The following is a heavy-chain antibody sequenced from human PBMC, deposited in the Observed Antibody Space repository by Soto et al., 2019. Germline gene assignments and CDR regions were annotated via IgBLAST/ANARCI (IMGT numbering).Heavy chain of an antibody. D-gene: IGHD1-26*01. V-gene: IGHV3-74*01. CDR3: TRDGGGRYYGGFDN. CDR1: GFNFSTYW. J-gene: IGHJ4*02. Sequence: EVHLVESGGGLVQPGGCLRLSCATSGFNFSTYWVHWVRQVPGKGLVWVSRINSDGTITDYADSVKGRFTTSRDNAKKTLYLEMNSLRDDDTAIYYCTRDGGGRYYGGFDNWGQGTLVTVSS. CDR2: INSDGTIT.